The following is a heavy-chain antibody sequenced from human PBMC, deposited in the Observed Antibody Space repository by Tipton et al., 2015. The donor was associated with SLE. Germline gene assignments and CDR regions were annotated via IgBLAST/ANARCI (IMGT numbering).Heavy chain of an antibody. CDR2: LYYSGST. CDR3: ARWGYDGSGFDAFDI. Sequence: TLSLTCTVSGGSISTYYWNWIRRPPGKGLEWIGFLYYSGSTNYNPSLKRRVTISVDTSKNQFSLKLSSVTAADTAVYYCARWGYDGSGFDAFDIWGQGTMVTVSS. J-gene: IGHJ3*02. V-gene: IGHV4-59*01. CDR1: GGSISTYY. D-gene: IGHD3-22*01.